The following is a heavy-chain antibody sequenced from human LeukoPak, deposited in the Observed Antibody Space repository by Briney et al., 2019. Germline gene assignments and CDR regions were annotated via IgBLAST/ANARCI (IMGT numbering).Heavy chain of an antibody. CDR1: GYTFTSYY. D-gene: IGHD2-2*01. CDR3: ARDHEVGDAFDY. V-gene: IGHV1-46*01. J-gene: IGHJ4*02. CDR2: INPSGGST. Sequence: ASVKVSCKASGYTFTSYYMHWVRQAPGQGLEWMGIINPSGGSTSYAQKFQGRVTITRETSTSTVYMELSSLRSEDTAVYYCARDHEVGDAFDYWGQGTLVTVSS.